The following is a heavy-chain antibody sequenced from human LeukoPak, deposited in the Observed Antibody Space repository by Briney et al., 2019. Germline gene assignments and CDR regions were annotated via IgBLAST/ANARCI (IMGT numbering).Heavy chain of an antibody. J-gene: IGHJ4*02. V-gene: IGHV4-38-2*02. CDR2: IYHSGST. CDR1: GYSISSGYY. Sequence: PSETLSLTCTVSGYSISSGYYWGWIRQPPGEGLEWIGSIYHSGSTYYNPSLKSRVTISVDTSKNQFSLKLSSVTAADTAVYYCARVSPFDYWGQGTLVTVSS. CDR3: ARVSPFDY.